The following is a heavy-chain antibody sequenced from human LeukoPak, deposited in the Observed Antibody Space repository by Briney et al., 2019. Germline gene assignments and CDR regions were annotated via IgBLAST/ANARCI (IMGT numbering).Heavy chain of an antibody. D-gene: IGHD3-22*01. CDR1: GGSISSYY. J-gene: IGHJ3*02. V-gene: IGHV4-59*01. CDR3: ARDDDSSGYYSDAFDI. Sequence: KPSETLSLTCTVSGGSISSYYWSWIRQPPGKGLEWIGYIYYSGSTNYNPSLKSRVTISVDTSKNQFSLKLSSVTAADTAVYYCARDDDSSGYYSDAFDIWGQGTMVTVSS. CDR2: IYYSGST.